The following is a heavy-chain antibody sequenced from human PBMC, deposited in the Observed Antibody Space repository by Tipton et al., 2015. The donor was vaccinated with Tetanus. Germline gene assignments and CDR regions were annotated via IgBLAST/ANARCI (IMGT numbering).Heavy chain of an antibody. V-gene: IGHV3-30-3*01. CDR2: MSYDGTNE. CDR3: ARGMAEASNCGGDCYSDY. Sequence: SLRLSCVGSRFTFSSYAFTWVRQTPGKGLEGVAIMSYDGTNEYYAKSVKGRFTISRDNSKNTVYLQMNSLRPEDTAVYYCARGMAEASNCGGDCYSDYWGQGTLVTVSS. CDR1: RFTFSSYA. J-gene: IGHJ4*02. D-gene: IGHD2-21*02.